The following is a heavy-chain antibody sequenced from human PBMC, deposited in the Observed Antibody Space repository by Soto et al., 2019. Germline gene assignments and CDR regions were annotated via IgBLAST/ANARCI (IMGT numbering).Heavy chain of an antibody. CDR1: GGTFSSYA. CDR2: IIPIFGTA. J-gene: IGHJ6*02. Sequence: SVKVSCKASGGTFSSYAISWVRQAPGQGLEWMGGIIPIFGTANYAQKFQGRVTITADKSTSTAYMELSSLRSEDTAVYYCARDGGYDILTGLVGYYGMDVWGQGTTVTVSS. CDR3: ARDGGYDILTGLVGYYGMDV. D-gene: IGHD3-9*01. V-gene: IGHV1-69*06.